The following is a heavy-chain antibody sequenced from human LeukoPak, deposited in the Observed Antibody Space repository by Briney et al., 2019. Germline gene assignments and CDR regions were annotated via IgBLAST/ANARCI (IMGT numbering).Heavy chain of an antibody. D-gene: IGHD2-15*01. CDR2: ISWNSGSI. Sequence: GRSLRLSCAASGFTFDDYAMHWVRQAPGKGLEWVSGISWNSGSIGYADSVKGRFTISRDNAKNSLYLQMNSLRAEDTALYYCAKDYSCYGMDFWGQGTTVTVSS. V-gene: IGHV3-9*01. CDR1: GFTFDDYA. J-gene: IGHJ6*02. CDR3: AKDYSCYGMDF.